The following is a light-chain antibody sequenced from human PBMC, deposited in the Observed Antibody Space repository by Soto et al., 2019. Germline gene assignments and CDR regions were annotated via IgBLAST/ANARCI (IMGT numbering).Light chain of an antibody. J-gene: IGLJ2*01. CDR2: RNN. V-gene: IGLV1-47*01. Sequence: QSVLTQPPSASVTPGQRVTISCSGSSSNIGSNYVYWYQQLPETAPKLLIYRNNQRPSGVPDRFSGSKSGTSASLAISGLRSEDEDDYYCATWDDSLSGVVFGGGTKLTVL. CDR1: SSNIGSNY. CDR3: ATWDDSLSGVV.